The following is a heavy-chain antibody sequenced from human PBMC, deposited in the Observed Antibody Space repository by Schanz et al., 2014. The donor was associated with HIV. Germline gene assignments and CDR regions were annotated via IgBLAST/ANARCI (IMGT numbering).Heavy chain of an antibody. V-gene: IGHV3-30*03. J-gene: IGHJ4*02. Sequence: QVQLAESGGGVVRPGRSLRLSCAASGFTFDSFGMHWVRQAPGKGLEWVAVISYDGRNKYQAASVKGRFTVSRDNAKNTVYLQMKSLRVEDTAVYYCARGRRGAVAGSSDYWGQGTLVTVSS. D-gene: IGHD6-19*01. CDR1: GFTFDSFG. CDR3: ARGRRGAVAGSSDY. CDR2: ISYDGRNK.